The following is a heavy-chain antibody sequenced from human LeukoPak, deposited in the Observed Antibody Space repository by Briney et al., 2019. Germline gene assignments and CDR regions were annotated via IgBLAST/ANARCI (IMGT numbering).Heavy chain of an antibody. CDR1: GFTFSSYG. CDR2: ISYDGSNK. J-gene: IGHJ5*02. Sequence: GGSLRLSCAASGFTFSSYGMHWVRQAPGKGLEWVVVISYDGSNKYYADSVKGRFTISRDNSKNTLYLQMNSLRAEDTAVYYCAKDRIAAAGTNWFDPWGQGTLVTVSS. V-gene: IGHV3-30*18. CDR3: AKDRIAAAGTNWFDP. D-gene: IGHD6-13*01.